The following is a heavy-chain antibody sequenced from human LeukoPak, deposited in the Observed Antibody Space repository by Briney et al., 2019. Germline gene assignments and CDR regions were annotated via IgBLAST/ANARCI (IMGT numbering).Heavy chain of an antibody. CDR1: GGSIGSGGYY. V-gene: IGHV4-30-2*01. Sequence: SETLSLTCTVSGGSIGSGGYYWSWIRQPPGKGLEWIGYIYHSGSTYYNPSLKSRVTMSVDRSKNQFSLKLSSVTAADTAVYYCARDSSELLSPYYFDYWGQGTLVTVSS. J-gene: IGHJ4*02. D-gene: IGHD2-2*01. CDR2: IYHSGST. CDR3: ARDSSELLSPYYFDY.